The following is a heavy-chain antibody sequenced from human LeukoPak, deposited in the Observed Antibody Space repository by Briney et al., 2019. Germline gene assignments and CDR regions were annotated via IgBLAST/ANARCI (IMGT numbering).Heavy chain of an antibody. Sequence: GRSLRLSCAASGCTSDDYAMHGVQQAPGKVLEWVSGISWNSGSIGYADSVKGRFTISRDNAKNSLYLQMNSLRAEDTALYYCAKDYDSSGYPRGPDYWGQGTLVTVSS. V-gene: IGHV3-9*02. CDR2: ISWNSGSI. J-gene: IGHJ4*02. CDR3: AKDYDSSGYPRGPDY. D-gene: IGHD3-22*01. CDR1: GCTSDDYA.